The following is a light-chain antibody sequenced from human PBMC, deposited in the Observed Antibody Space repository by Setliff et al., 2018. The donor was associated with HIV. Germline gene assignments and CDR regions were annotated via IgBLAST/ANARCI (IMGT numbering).Light chain of an antibody. V-gene: IGLV2-14*03. CDR1: TSDIGAYNL. CDR2: DVT. J-gene: IGLJ1*01. Sequence: QSVLTQPASVSGSPGQPITISCTGTTSDIGAYNLVSWYQQYPGKAPKLLIYDVTKRPSGVPDRFSASKSGTSASLAITGLQAEDEADYFCQSYDSSLRGFNYVFGTGTKV. CDR3: QSYDSSLRGFNYV.